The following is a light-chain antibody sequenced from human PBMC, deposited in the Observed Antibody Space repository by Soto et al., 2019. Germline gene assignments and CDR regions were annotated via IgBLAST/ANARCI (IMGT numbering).Light chain of an antibody. J-gene: IGKJ4*02. V-gene: IGKV3-20*01. CDR2: GAS. Sequence: EVVLTQSPGTLSLSPGERATLSCRTSETVGNSFLGWYQQRPGQAPRLLIYGASTRAAGIPDMFSGGGSGADFTLTISRLEPEDFAVYYCHQYGSYPLTFGGGTKVEIK. CDR1: ETVGNSF. CDR3: HQYGSYPLT.